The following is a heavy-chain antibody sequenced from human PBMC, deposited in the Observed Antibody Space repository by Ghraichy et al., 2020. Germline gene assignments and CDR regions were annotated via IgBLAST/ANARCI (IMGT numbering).Heavy chain of an antibody. J-gene: IGHJ4*02. CDR2: INRDGSST. CDR1: GFSFSYSW. CDR3: ARVAKDGYNLLDK. V-gene: IGHV3-74*01. D-gene: IGHD5-24*01. Sequence: LSLTCAASGFSFSYSWMHWVRQAPGKGLVWVSRINRDGSSTNYADSVKGRFTISRDNAKNTLYLEMNSLRAEDTAVYYCARVAKDGYNLLDKWGQGT.